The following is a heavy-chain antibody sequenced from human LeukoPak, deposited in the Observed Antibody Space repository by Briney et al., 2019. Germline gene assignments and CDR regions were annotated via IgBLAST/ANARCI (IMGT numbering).Heavy chain of an antibody. D-gene: IGHD2-15*01. CDR3: ARGIRLHSIVVVVAARFDY. CDR1: GGSMSSYY. V-gene: IGHV4-59*12. Sequence: SETLSLTCTVSGGSMSSYYWNWIRQPPGKGLEWIGYIYYSGSTTYNPSLRSRVTISLDTSKNQFSLKLSSVTAADTAVYYCARGIRLHSIVVVVAARFDYWGQGTLVTVSS. J-gene: IGHJ4*02. CDR2: IYYSGST.